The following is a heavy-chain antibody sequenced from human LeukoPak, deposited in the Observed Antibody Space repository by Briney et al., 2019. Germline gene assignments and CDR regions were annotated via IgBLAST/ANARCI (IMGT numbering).Heavy chain of an antibody. CDR1: GFTFSSYA. Sequence: PGGSLRLSCAASGFTFSSYAMSWVRQAPGKGLEWVSAISGSGGSTYYADSVKGRFTISRDNSKNTLYLQMNSLRAEDTAVYYCAKFPATYYYDSSGYYYFDYWGQGTLVTVSS. J-gene: IGHJ4*02. V-gene: IGHV3-23*01. CDR2: ISGSGGST. CDR3: AKFPATYYYDSSGYYYFDY. D-gene: IGHD3-22*01.